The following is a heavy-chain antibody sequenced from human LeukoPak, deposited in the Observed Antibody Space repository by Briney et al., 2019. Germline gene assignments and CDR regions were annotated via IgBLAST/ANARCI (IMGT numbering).Heavy chain of an antibody. CDR3: ARGVVATISPLDY. J-gene: IGHJ4*02. D-gene: IGHD5-12*01. V-gene: IGHV3-21*01. Sequence: PGGSLRLSGAASGVTFSSYSMNWVRQAPGKGLEWVSSISSSSSYIYYADSVKGRFTISRDNAKNSLYLQMNSLRAEDTAVYYCARGVVATISPLDYWGQGTLVTVSS. CDR1: GVTFSSYS. CDR2: ISSSSSYI.